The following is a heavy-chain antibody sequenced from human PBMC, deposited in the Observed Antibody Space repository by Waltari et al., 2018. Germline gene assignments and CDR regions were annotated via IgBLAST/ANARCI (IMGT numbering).Heavy chain of an antibody. CDR1: GYTFTVYY. CDR3: ARDLGAGEAH. D-gene: IGHD6-19*01. V-gene: IGHV1-2*02. CDR2: SNHRSGGT. Sequence: QVQLVQSGAEVKKPGASVKVSCKASGYTFTVYYMHWVRAARGKGLEWIGWSNHRSGGTNYEQTFQGRVTMNRETSISTAYMELRRMRSDDTAVYYCARDLGAGEAHWGQGTLVNVSS. J-gene: IGHJ4*02.